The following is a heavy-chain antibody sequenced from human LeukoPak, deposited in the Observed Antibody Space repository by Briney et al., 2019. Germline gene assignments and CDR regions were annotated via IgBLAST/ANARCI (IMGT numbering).Heavy chain of an antibody. CDR3: ARTVAGGQYWYFDL. V-gene: IGHV1-18*01. CDR1: GYTFTNYG. CDR2: ISVYNDKA. J-gene: IGHJ2*01. D-gene: IGHD6-19*01. Sequence: GASVKVSCKASGYTFTNYGLTWVRQAPGQGLEWMGWISVYNDKANYAQRFQGRVTMTADTSTRTAYLELRSLRSDDTAVYYCARTVAGGQYWYFDLWGRGNLVTVSS.